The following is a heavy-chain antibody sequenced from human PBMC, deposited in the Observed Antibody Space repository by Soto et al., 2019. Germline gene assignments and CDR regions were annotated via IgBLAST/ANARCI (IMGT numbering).Heavy chain of an antibody. CDR2: INPNSGGT. D-gene: IGHD6-13*01. V-gene: IGHV1-2*02. J-gene: IGHJ5*02. CDR1: GYTFTGYY. CDR3: FSGIAAAGPSWGVSNRFDP. Sequence: GGSLRLSCAASGYTFTGYYMHWVRQAPGQGLEWMGWINPNSGGTNYAQKFQGRVTMTRDTSISTAYMELSRLRSDDTAVYYCFSGIAAAGPSWGVSNRFDPWGQGTLVTVSS.